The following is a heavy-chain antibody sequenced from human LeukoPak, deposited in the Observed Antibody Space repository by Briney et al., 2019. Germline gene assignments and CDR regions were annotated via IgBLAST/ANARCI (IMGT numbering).Heavy chain of an antibody. CDR3: ARAYRGYSYGQYYYYYMDV. CDR1: GGSISSYY. Sequence: TSETLSLTCTVSGGSISSYYWSWIRQPPGKGLEWIGYIYYSGSTNYNPSLKSRVTISVDTSKNQFSLKLSSVTAADTAVYYCARAYRGYSYGQYYYYYMDVWGKGTTVTVSS. J-gene: IGHJ6*03. CDR2: IYYSGST. V-gene: IGHV4-59*01. D-gene: IGHD5-18*01.